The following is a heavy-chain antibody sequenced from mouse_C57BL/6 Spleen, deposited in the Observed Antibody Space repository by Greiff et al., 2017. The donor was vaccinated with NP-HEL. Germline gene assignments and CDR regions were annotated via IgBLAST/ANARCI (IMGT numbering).Heavy chain of an antibody. CDR3: ARDQGSMVTTGMDY. V-gene: IGHV5-4*01. CDR1: GFTFSSYA. Sequence: DVKLVESGGGLVKPGGSLKLSCAASGFTFSSYAMSWVRQTPEKRLEWVATISDGGSYTYYPDNVKGRFTISRDNAKNNLYLQMSHLKSEDTAMYYCARDQGSMVTTGMDYWGQGTSVTVSS. J-gene: IGHJ4*01. CDR2: ISDGGSYT. D-gene: IGHD2-10*02.